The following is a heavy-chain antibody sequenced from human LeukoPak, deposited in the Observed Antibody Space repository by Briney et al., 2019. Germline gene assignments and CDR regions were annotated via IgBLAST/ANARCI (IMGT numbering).Heavy chain of an antibody. Sequence: PGGSVRLSCAASGFTFSSYAMSWVRQAPGKGLEWVSAISGSGGSTYYADSMKGRFTISRDNSKNTLYLQMNSLSAEDTAVYYCAKATYSSSSASFDYWGQGTLVTVSS. CDR2: ISGSGGST. D-gene: IGHD6-6*01. V-gene: IGHV3-23*01. CDR1: GFTFSSYA. J-gene: IGHJ4*02. CDR3: AKATYSSSSASFDY.